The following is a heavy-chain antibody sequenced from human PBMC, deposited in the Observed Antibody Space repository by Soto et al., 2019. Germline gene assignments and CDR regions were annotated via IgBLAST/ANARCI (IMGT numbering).Heavy chain of an antibody. J-gene: IGHJ6*02. CDR3: ARESGVYSSSWYTDPHYYFYGMDV. D-gene: IGHD6-13*01. V-gene: IGHV4-4*07. CDR1: GGSISSYY. CDR2: IYTSGST. Sequence: QVQLQESGPGLVKPSETLSLTCTVSGGSISSYYWSWIRQPAGKGLEWIGRIYTSGSTNDNPSLKSRVTLSVYTSQNQFSLKLSSVTAADTAVYYCARESGVYSSSWYTDPHYYFYGMDVWGQGTTVTVSS.